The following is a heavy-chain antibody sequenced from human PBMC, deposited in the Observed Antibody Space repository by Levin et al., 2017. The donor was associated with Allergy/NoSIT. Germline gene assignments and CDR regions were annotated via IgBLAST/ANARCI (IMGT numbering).Heavy chain of an antibody. CDR2: INSDGSST. D-gene: IGHD2-8*02. CDR1: GFTFSSYW. J-gene: IGHJ4*02. Sequence: LSLTCAASGFTFSSYWMHWVRQAPGKGLVWVSHINSDGSSTSYADSVKGRFTISRDNAKNTLYLQMNSLRAEDTAVYYCALSWSHDYWGQGTLVTVSS. CDR3: ALSWSHDY. V-gene: IGHV3-74*01.